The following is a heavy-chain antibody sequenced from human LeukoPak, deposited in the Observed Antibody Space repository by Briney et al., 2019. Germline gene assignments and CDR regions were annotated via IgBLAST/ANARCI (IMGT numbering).Heavy chain of an antibody. D-gene: IGHD2-2*01. CDR1: GFTFGNYA. CDR3: AKRPTRYCSSTSCYAFDY. Sequence: GGSLRLSCAASGFTFGNYAMTWVRQAPGKGLEWVSSMSGSGSSTYFAESVKGRFTISRDNYKNTLYLQMTSLRVDDTAVYYCAKRPTRYCSSTSCYAFDYWGQGTLVTVSS. J-gene: IGHJ4*02. CDR2: MSGSGSST. V-gene: IGHV3-23*01.